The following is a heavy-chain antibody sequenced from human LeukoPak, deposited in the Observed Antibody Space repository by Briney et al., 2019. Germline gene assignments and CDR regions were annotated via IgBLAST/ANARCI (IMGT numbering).Heavy chain of an antibody. J-gene: IGHJ6*03. Sequence: GGSLGLSCAASGFTFSSYWMSWVRQAPGKGLEWVANIKQDGSEKYYVDSVKGRFTISRDNAKNSLYLQMNSLRAEDTAVYYCARVSLSYYYYMDVWGKGTTVTVSS. CDR2: IKQDGSEK. V-gene: IGHV3-7*01. CDR3: ARVSLSYYYYMDV. CDR1: GFTFSSYW.